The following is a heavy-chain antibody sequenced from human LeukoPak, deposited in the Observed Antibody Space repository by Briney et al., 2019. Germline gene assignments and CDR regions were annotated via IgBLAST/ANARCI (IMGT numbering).Heavy chain of an antibody. CDR3: ARLPRPTAVGAFDI. J-gene: IGHJ3*02. Sequence: PSETLSLTCTVSGVSISSYYWSWIRQPPGKGLEWIGYIYYSGSTNYNPSLKSRVTISVDTSKNQFSLKLSSVTAADTAVYYCARLPRPTAVGAFDIWGQGTMVTVSS. CDR1: GVSISSYY. CDR2: IYYSGST. V-gene: IGHV4-59*08. D-gene: IGHD4-17*01.